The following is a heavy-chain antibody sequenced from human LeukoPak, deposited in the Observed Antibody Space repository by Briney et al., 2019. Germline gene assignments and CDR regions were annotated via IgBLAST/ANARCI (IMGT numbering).Heavy chain of an antibody. Sequence: PSETLSLTCTVSGGSISSYYWSWIRQPPGKGLEWIGYIYYSGSTNYNPSLKSRVTISVDTSKNQFSLKLSSVTAADTAVYYCASETVTTNYFDYWGQGTLVTVSS. V-gene: IGHV4-59*08. D-gene: IGHD4-17*01. CDR2: IYYSGST. J-gene: IGHJ4*02. CDR3: ASETVTTNYFDY. CDR1: GGSISSYY.